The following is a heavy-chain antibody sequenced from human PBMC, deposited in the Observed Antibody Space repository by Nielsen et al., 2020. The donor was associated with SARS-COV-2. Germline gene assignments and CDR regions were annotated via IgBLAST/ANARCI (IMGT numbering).Heavy chain of an antibody. V-gene: IGHV3-49*03. CDR2: IRSKAYGGTT. CDR1: GFTFGDYA. Sequence: GESLKISCTASGFTFGDYAMSWFRQAPGKGLEWVGFIRSKAYGGTTEYAASVKGRFTISRDDSKSIAYLQMNSLKTEDTAVYYCRSYSFGYYYYGMDVWGQGTTVTVSS. CDR3: RSYSFGYYYYGMDV. D-gene: IGHD1-26*01. J-gene: IGHJ6*02.